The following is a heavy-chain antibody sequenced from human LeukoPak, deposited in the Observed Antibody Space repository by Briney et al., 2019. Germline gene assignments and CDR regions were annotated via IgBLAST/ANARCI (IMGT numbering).Heavy chain of an antibody. V-gene: IGHV3-7*01. CDR2: INQDGDEK. CDR1: GFTFSSYA. D-gene: IGHD2-15*01. Sequence: PGGSLRLSCAASGFTFSSYAMHWVRQAPGKGLEWVANINQDGDEKYYVDSVKGRFTISRDDAQTSVYLQLSSLRPEDTAVYYCAKNKGWELPAELDSWGQGALVIVSS. CDR3: AKNKGWELPAELDS. J-gene: IGHJ4*02.